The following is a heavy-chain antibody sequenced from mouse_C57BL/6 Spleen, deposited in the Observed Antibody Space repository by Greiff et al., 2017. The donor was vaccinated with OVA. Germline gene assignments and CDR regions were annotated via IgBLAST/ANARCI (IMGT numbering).Heavy chain of an antibody. CDR1: GYTFTDYY. Sequence: EVQLQQSGPELVKPGASVKISCKASGYTFTDYYMNWVKQSHGKSLEWIGDINPNNGGTSYNQKFKGKATLTVDKSSSTAYMELRSLTSEDSAVYYCARGNVPVLGFDYWGQGTTLTVSS. CDR3: ARGNVPVLGFDY. CDR2: INPNNGGT. V-gene: IGHV1-26*01. D-gene: IGHD4-1*01. J-gene: IGHJ2*01.